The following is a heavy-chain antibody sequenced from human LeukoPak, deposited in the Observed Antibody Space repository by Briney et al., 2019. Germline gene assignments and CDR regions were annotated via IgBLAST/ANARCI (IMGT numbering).Heavy chain of an antibody. D-gene: IGHD3-22*01. Sequence: SETLSLTCTVSGGSISSSSYYWGWIRQPPGKGLEWIGNLFYSGTTYYNPSLKSRVTISVDTSKNQFSLKLTSVTAADTAVYYCGRQERNYDSSGYLSPGALDIWGQGTLVTVSS. J-gene: IGHJ3*02. V-gene: IGHV4-39*01. CDR1: GGSISSSSYY. CDR3: GRQERNYDSSGYLSPGALDI. CDR2: LFYSGTT.